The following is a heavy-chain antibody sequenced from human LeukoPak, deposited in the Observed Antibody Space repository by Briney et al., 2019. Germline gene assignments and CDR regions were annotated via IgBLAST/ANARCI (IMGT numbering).Heavy chain of an antibody. CDR3: AKFGYDFWSGYRKFDY. D-gene: IGHD3-3*01. CDR1: GFTFSSYA. V-gene: IGHV3-23*01. Sequence: PGGSLRLSCAASGFTFSSYAMSWVRQAPGKGLEWVSAISGSGGSTYYADSVKGRFTISRDNSKNTQYLQMNSLRAEDTAVYYCAKFGYDFWSGYRKFDYWGQGTLVTVSS. J-gene: IGHJ4*02. CDR2: ISGSGGST.